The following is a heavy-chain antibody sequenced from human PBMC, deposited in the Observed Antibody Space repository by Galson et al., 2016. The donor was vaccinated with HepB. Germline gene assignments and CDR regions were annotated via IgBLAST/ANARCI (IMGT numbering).Heavy chain of an antibody. CDR1: GFNLSTYG. Sequence: SLRLSCAASGFNLSTYGMHWVRQAPGKGLEWVAIMSYDGGSKYYPDSVRGRFTISRDNSKSTLYLQMNSLRPEDTAVYYCAGATGTEHTRRTWFDPWGQGTLVTVSS. J-gene: IGHJ5*02. D-gene: IGHD3-10*01. CDR3: AGATGTEHTRRTWFDP. V-gene: IGHV3-30*19. CDR2: MSYDGGSK.